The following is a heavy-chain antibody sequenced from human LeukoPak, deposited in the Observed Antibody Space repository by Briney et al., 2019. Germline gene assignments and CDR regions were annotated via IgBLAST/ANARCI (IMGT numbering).Heavy chain of an antibody. CDR2: IYYSGST. CDR3: ARGYAYGDTGSFDY. J-gene: IGHJ4*02. CDR1: GGSIRGLY. Sequence: SETLSLTCTVSGGSIRGLYWSCIRQPPGKGLEWIGYIYYSGSTTYNPSLKSRVTISVDTSKNQFSLRLRSVTAADTALYYCARGYAYGDTGSFDYWGQGALVTVSS. D-gene: IGHD4-17*01. V-gene: IGHV4-59*01.